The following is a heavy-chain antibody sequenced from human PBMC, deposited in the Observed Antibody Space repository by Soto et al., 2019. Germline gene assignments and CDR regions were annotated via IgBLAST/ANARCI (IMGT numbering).Heavy chain of an antibody. CDR2: IFPSGTT. CDR3: ARGREFDS. Sequence: QLQLRESGSRLVKPSQTLSLTCAVSGGSLTSGTYSWNWIRQPPGKGLEWIGYIFPSGTTYYNPSLKSRVSISIDVSKNQFSLNLRSLTAAYTAVYYCARGREFDSWGQGTLVTVSS. J-gene: IGHJ4*02. V-gene: IGHV4-30-2*01. CDR1: GGSLTSGTYS.